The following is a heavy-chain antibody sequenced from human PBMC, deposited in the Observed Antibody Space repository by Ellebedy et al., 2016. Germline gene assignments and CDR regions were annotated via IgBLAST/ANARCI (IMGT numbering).Heavy chain of an antibody. D-gene: IGHD2-2*02. CDR1: GGSISSSSYY. V-gene: IGHV4-39*01. J-gene: IGHJ4*02. Sequence: SETLSLXCTVSGGSISSSSYYWGWIRQPPGKGLEWIGSIYYSGSTYYNPSLKSRVTISVDTSKNQFSLKLSSVTAADTAVYYCARDQDIVVVPAAIPSYFDYWGQGTLVTVSS. CDR2: IYYSGST. CDR3: ARDQDIVVVPAAIPSYFDY.